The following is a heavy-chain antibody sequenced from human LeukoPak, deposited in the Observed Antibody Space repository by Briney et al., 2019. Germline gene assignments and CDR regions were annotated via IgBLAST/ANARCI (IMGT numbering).Heavy chain of an antibody. CDR1: GFTFSSYG. CDR2: IWYDGSNK. CDR3: AKDYRDYGDHPEY. J-gene: IGHJ4*02. Sequence: GGSLRLSCAASGFTFSSYGMHWVRQAPGKGLEWVAVIWYDGSNKYYADSVKGRFTISRDNSKNTLFLQMNSLRAEDTAIYYCAKDYRDYGDHPEYWGQGTLVTVSS. V-gene: IGHV3-30*02. D-gene: IGHD4-17*01.